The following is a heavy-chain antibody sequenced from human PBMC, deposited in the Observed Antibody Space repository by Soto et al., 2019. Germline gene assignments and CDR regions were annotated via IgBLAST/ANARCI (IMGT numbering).Heavy chain of an antibody. CDR1: GFTFSSYA. J-gene: IGHJ4*02. V-gene: IGHV3-23*01. D-gene: IGHD3-10*01. CDR3: AKAPGGWFGRLDY. Sequence: GGSLRLSCAASGFTFSSYAMSLVRQAPGKGLEWVSAISGSGGSTYYADCVKGRFTISRDNSKNTLYLQMNSLRAEDTAVYYCAKAPGGWFGRLDYWGQGTLVTVSS. CDR2: ISGSGGST.